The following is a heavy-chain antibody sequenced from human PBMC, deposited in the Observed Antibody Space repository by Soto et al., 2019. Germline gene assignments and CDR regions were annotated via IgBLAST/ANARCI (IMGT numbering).Heavy chain of an antibody. Sequence: GGSLRLSCAASGFTFSSYAMHWVRQAPGKGLEWVAVISYDGSNKYYADSVKGRFTISRDNSKNTLYLQMNSLRAEDTAVYYCARDRDTMIVVGYFDYWGQGTPVTVSS. D-gene: IGHD3-22*01. CDR1: GFTFSSYA. CDR2: ISYDGSNK. V-gene: IGHV3-30-3*01. CDR3: ARDRDTMIVVGYFDY. J-gene: IGHJ4*02.